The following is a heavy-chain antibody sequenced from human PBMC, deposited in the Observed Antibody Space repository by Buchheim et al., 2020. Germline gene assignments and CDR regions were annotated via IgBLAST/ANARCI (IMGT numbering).Heavy chain of an antibody. CDR2: ISYDGSDK. CDR1: GFTFSSYG. V-gene: IGHV3-30*18. CDR3: AKDSRSWYYFDY. J-gene: IGHJ4*02. Sequence: QVQLVESGGGVVQPGRSLRLSCAASGFTFSSYGMHWVRQAPGKGLEWVALISYDGSDKYYGDSVKGRYTISRDNSKKKPYLQMNSLRAEDTAVYYCAKDSRSWYYFDYWGQGTL. D-gene: IGHD6-13*01.